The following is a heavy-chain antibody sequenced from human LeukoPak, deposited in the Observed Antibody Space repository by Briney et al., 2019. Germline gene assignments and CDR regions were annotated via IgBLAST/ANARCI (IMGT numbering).Heavy chain of an antibody. CDR2: ISSSGSTI. CDR3: ARDDILTERFDY. J-gene: IGHJ4*02. V-gene: IGHV3-11*04. D-gene: IGHD3-9*01. CDR1: GFTVSSNY. Sequence: GGSLRLSCAASGFTVSSNYMSWVRQAPGKGLEWVSYISSSGSTIYYADSVKGRFTISRDNAKNSLYLQMNSLRAEDTAVYYCARDDILTERFDYWGQGTLVTVSS.